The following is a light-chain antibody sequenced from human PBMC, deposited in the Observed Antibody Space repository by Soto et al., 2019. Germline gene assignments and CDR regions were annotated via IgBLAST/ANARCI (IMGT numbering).Light chain of an antibody. CDR2: GAS. V-gene: IGKV3-20*01. J-gene: IGKJ2*01. CDR1: RSISSTY. CDR3: QQYRGSPPYT. Sequence: EIVLTQSPGTLSLSPGERATLSCRASRSISSTYLAWYQQKPGQAPRLLIYGASSRATGIPDRFSGSGSGTDFTLTISRLEPEEFAVYYCQQYRGSPPYTFGQGTKLEIK.